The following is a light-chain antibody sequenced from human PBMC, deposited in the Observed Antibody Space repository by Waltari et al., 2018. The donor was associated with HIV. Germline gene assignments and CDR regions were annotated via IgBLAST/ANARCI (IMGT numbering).Light chain of an antibody. V-gene: IGKV3-20*01. CDR3: QQYGSGYT. Sequence: EIVLTQSPGTLSLSPGERANLSCRASQSVSNNHLAWYQQKPVLAPILLFYDASNRAAGIPDRFSGSGFGTDFSLTIFRVEPEDFAVYYCQQYGSGYTFGQGTKLDIK. CDR1: QSVSNNH. CDR2: DAS. J-gene: IGKJ2*01.